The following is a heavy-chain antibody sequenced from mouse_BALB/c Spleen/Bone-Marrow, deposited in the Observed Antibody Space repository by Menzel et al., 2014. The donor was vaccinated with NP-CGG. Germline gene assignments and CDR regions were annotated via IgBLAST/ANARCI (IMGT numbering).Heavy chain of an antibody. D-gene: IGHD2-4*01. Sequence: VKLQESGPGLVAPSQSLSIPCTVSGFSLTGYGVSWVRQSPGKGLEWLGMIWGDGSTDYNSAFKSRLSISKYNSKSQVFLKMNSLQTDDTARYYCARDSFLITRALDYWGQGTSVTVSS. J-gene: IGHJ4*01. CDR3: ARDSFLITRALDY. CDR2: IWGDGST. V-gene: IGHV2-6-7*02. CDR1: GFSLTGYG.